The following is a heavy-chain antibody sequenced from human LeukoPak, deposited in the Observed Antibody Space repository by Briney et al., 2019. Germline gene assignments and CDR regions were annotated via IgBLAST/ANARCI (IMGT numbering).Heavy chain of an antibody. Sequence: SETLSLTCAVYGGSFSGYYWSWLRQPPGKGLEWIGEINHSGSTNYNPSLKSRVTISVDPSKNQFSLKLSSVTAADTAVYYCAGDYMVRGVIITNNWFDPWGQGTLVTVSS. CDR3: AGDYMVRGVIITNNWFDP. D-gene: IGHD3-10*01. J-gene: IGHJ5*02. CDR1: GGSFSGYY. V-gene: IGHV4-34*01. CDR2: INHSGST.